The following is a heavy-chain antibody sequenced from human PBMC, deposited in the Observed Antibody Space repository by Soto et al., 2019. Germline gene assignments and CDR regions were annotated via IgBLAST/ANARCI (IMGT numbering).Heavy chain of an antibody. CDR2: IYYSGST. V-gene: IGHV4-59*01. D-gene: IGHD3-3*01. J-gene: IGHJ6*03. CDR3: ARYDFWSGYYYYMDV. CDR1: GGSISSYY. Sequence: SETLSLTCTVPGGSISSYYWSWIRQPPGKGLEWIGYIYYSGSTDYNPSLKSRVTISVDTSKNQFSLKLSSVTAADTAVYYCARYDFWSGYYYYMDVWGKGTTVTVSS.